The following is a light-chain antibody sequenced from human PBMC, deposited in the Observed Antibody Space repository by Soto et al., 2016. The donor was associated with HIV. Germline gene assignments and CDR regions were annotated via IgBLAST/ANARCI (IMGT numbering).Light chain of an antibody. CDR3: LQDYDRPYT. V-gene: IGKV1-6*01. CDR2: ATS. J-gene: IGKJ2*01. Sequence: AIQMTQSPSSLSASLRDRVTITCRASQGIKNELGWYQQKPGKAPKLLIYATSSLGGGVPSRFSGSGSGTDFTLTISSLQPEDSASYFCLQDYDRPYTFGQGTKLEIK. CDR1: QGIKNE.